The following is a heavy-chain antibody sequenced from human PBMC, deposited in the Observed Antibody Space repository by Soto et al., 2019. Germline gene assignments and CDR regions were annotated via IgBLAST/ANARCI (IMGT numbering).Heavy chain of an antibody. D-gene: IGHD2-15*01. V-gene: IGHV3-23*01. Sequence: EVQLLESGGGLVQPGGSLRLSCAASGFRLSDSAVSWFRQAPGKGLEWVSSLTVTGDSAFYSDSVTGLFTISRDISKSTLYLQMNSMRAEDTAVYYCAKNGCSYPACYPYYYYVDVWGRGTTVTVSS. J-gene: IGHJ6*03. CDR3: AKNGCSYPACYPYYYYVDV. CDR1: GFRLSDSA. CDR2: LTVTGDSA.